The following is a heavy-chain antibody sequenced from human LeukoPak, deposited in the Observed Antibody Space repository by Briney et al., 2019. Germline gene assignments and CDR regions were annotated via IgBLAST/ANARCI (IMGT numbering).Heavy chain of an antibody. D-gene: IGHD3-22*01. CDR2: LSYDGTKT. J-gene: IGHJ4*02. CDR3: AKDHQHYYDSSGYLDY. Sequence: GGSLRLSCAASGFTFSSYGMHWVRQAPGKGLEWVAVLSYDGTKTGYVDSVKGRFTIPRDNSRNTVYLQMNSLRADDTAMYYCAKDHQHYYDSSGYLDYWGQGTLVTVSS. V-gene: IGHV3-30*18. CDR1: GFTFSSYG.